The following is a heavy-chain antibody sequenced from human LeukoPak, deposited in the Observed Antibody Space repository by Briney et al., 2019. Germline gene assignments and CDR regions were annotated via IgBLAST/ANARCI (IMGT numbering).Heavy chain of an antibody. J-gene: IGHJ3*01. Sequence: KSSETLSLTCTVSGGSFSRYCWTWIRQPPGKGLEWIGYIYYSGTTVYNPSLTSRVTISIDTSKNQVSLKLSSVTAADTAVYYCARVSGDTAQDAFDFWGQGTMVTVSS. CDR3: ARVSGDTAQDAFDF. CDR1: GGSFSRYC. V-gene: IGHV4-59*01. D-gene: IGHD5-18*01. CDR2: IYYSGTT.